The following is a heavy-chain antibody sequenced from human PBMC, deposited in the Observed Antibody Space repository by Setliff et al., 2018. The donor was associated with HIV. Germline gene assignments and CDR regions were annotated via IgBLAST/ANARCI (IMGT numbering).Heavy chain of an antibody. J-gene: IGHJ3*02. V-gene: IGHV1-18*01. Sequence: ASVKVSCKAFGYTFTSYGISWVRQAPGQGLEWMGWISTYNGNTNYAQNLQGRVTMTTDTSTSTAYMELRSLRSDDTAVYYCASSTILDAFDIWGQGTMVTVSS. CDR3: ASSTILDAFDI. CDR2: ISTYNGNT. D-gene: IGHD5-12*01. CDR1: GYTFTSYG.